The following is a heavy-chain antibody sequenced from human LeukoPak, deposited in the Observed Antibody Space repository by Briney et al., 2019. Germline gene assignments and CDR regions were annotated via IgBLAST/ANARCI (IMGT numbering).Heavy chain of an antibody. CDR1: GGTFSSYA. V-gene: IGHV1-69*13. J-gene: IGHJ4*02. Sequence: SVKVSCKASGGTFSSYAISWVRQAPGQGLEWMGGIIPIFGTANYAQKFQGRVTITADESTSTAYMELSSLRSEDTAVYYCARDSRGYSYGLDYWGQGTLVTVSS. CDR2: IIPIFGTA. CDR3: ARDSRGYSYGLDY. D-gene: IGHD5-18*01.